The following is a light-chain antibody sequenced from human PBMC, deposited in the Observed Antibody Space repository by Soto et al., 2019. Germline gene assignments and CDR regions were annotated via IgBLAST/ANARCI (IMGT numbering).Light chain of an antibody. CDR1: QAINSY. CDR2: AAS. J-gene: IGKJ4*01. V-gene: IGKV1-9*01. CDR3: QQLNSCPLT. Sequence: EIELTQSPSILSASVGERVTITCRASQAINSYFTWYQQKPGRAPKLLIYAASTLQSGVPSRFSGSGSGTEFTLTISSLQPEDFGTYYCQQLNSCPLTFGRGTKVEIK.